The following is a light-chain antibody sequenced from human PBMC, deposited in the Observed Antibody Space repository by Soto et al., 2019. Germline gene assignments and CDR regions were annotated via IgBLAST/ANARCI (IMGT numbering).Light chain of an antibody. CDR2: GAS. CDR1: QSVSSN. Sequence: EIVMTQSPATLSVSPGERATLSCRASQSVSSNLAWYQQKPGQGPRLLIYGASTRATDIPGRFSGSGSGTDFTLTINRLEPEDFAVYYCQQYSFMWTFGQGTKVDIK. J-gene: IGKJ1*01. CDR3: QQYSFMWT. V-gene: IGKV3-15*01.